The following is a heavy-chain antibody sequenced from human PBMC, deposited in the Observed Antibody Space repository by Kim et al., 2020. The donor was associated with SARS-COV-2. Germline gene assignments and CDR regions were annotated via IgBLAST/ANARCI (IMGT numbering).Heavy chain of an antibody. J-gene: IGHJ6*02. V-gene: IGHV3-48*02. Sequence: DSVKGRFTNSRDNAKNALYLKMNSLRDEDTAVYYCARVVGATSYYYYGMDVWGQGTTVTVSS. CDR3: ARVVGATSYYYYGMDV. D-gene: IGHD1-26*01.